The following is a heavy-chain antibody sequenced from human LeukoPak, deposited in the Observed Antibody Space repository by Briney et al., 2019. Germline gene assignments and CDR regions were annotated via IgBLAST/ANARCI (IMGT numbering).Heavy chain of an antibody. D-gene: IGHD1-26*01. Sequence: ASVKVSCKVSGYTLTELSMHWVRQAPGKGLEWMGGFDPEDGETIYAQKFQGRVTMTEDTSTDTAYMELSSLRSEDTAVYYCAVFVGATRKFIFDYWGQGTLVTVSS. CDR1: GYTLTELS. CDR3: AVFVGATRKFIFDY. V-gene: IGHV1-24*01. CDR2: FDPEDGET. J-gene: IGHJ4*02.